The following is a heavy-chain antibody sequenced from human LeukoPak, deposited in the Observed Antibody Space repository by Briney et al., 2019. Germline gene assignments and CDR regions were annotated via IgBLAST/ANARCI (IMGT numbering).Heavy chain of an antibody. CDR1: GYTFTIYY. CDR3: AREGDSSQGGNDAFDI. D-gene: IGHD3-22*01. Sequence: ASVTVSCKASGYTFTIYYMHWVRQAPGQGLEWMGIINPSGGSTSYAQKFQGRVTMTRDMSTSTVYMELSSLRSEDTAVYYCAREGDSSQGGNDAFDIWGQGTMVTVSS. J-gene: IGHJ3*02. V-gene: IGHV1-46*01. CDR2: INPSGGST.